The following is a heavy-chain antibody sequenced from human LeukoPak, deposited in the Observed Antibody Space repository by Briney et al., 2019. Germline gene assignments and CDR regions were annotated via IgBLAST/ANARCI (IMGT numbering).Heavy chain of an antibody. J-gene: IGHJ5*02. D-gene: IGHD2-2*01. CDR3: ARDYCSSTSCLIRWFDP. V-gene: IGHV1-2*02. CDR1: GYTFTGYY. Sequence: ASVKVSCKASGYTFTGYYMHWVRQAPGQGLEWMGWINPNSGGTNYAQKFQGRVTMTRDTSISTAYMELSRLRSDDTAAYYCARDYCSSTSCLIRWFDPWGQGTLVTVSS. CDR2: INPNSGGT.